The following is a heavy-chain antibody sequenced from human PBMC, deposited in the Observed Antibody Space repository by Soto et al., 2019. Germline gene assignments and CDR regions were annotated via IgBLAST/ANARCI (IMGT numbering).Heavy chain of an antibody. V-gene: IGHV3-21*01. CDR1: GFTFSSYS. D-gene: IGHD2-2*01. Sequence: TGGSLRLSCAASGFTFSSYSMNWVRQAPGKGLEWVSSISSSSSYIYYADSVKGRFTISRDNAKNSLYLQMNSLRAEDTAVYYCARDSMKPTDIVVVPAARGPNWFDPWGQGTLVTVSS. J-gene: IGHJ5*02. CDR2: ISSSSSYI. CDR3: ARDSMKPTDIVVVPAARGPNWFDP.